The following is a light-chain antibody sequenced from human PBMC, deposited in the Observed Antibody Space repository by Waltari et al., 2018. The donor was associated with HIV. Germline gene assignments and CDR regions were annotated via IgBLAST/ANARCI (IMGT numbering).Light chain of an antibody. CDR2: DNN. Sequence: QPVLTQPPSVSAAPGRSVTITCSGSTSNIETNYVSWYQQIPGTAPKLLIYDNNKRPSGIPERFPGSKSATSATLGITGLQTGDEAEYFCGTWDSSLNTPVFGGGSRLTVL. CDR3: GTWDSSLNTPV. CDR1: TSNIETNY. V-gene: IGLV1-51*01. J-gene: IGLJ2*01.